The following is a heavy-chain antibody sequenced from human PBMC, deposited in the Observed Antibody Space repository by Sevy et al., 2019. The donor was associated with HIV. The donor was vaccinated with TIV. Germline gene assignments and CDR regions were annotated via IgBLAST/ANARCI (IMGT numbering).Heavy chain of an antibody. V-gene: IGHV3-30*03. CDR1: GLSVSGNF. J-gene: IGHJ3*01. CDR2: ISYDATYK. Sequence: GESLKISCVVSGLSVSGNFMSWVRQAPGKGLEWVAVISYDATYKYYADSVKGRFTISRDNSKNTLYLQMNSLRAEDTAVYYCARGPIQLGAFDLWGQGTLVTVSS. D-gene: IGHD5-18*01. CDR3: ARGPIQLGAFDL.